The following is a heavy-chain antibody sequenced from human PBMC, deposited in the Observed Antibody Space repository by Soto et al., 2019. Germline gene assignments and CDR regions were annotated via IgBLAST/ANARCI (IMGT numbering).Heavy chain of an antibody. V-gene: IGHV4-31*03. D-gene: IGHD6-6*01. Sequence: SETLSLTCTVSGGSISSGGYYWSWIRQHPGKGLEWIGYIYYSGSTYYNPSLKSRVTISVDTSKNQFSLKLSSVTAADTAVYYCARAITPGTARLNWFDPWGQGTLVTVSS. J-gene: IGHJ5*02. CDR3: ARAITPGTARLNWFDP. CDR1: GGSISSGGYY. CDR2: IYYSGST.